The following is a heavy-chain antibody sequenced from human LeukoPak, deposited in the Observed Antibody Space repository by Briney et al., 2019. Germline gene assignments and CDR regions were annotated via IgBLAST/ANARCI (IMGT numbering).Heavy chain of an antibody. CDR3: ARVVAYCGGDCPYYFDY. D-gene: IGHD2-21*02. J-gene: IGHJ4*02. CDR1: GFTFNNVW. CDR2: TRNKANSYTT. V-gene: IGHV3-72*01. Sequence: GGSLRLSCAASGFTFNNVWMSWVRQAPGKGLEWVGRTRNKANSYTTEYAASVKGRFTISREDSKNSLYLQMNSLKTEDTAVYYCARVVAYCGGDCPYYFDYWGQGTLVTVSS.